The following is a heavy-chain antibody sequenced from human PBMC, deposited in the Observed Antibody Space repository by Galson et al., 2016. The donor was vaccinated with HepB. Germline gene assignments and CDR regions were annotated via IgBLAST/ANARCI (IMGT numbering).Heavy chain of an antibody. CDR3: ARGGYCDSGACYNWFDP. Sequence: SVKVSCKASGYTFTSYDINWVRQATGQGPEWMGRMNPSSGNTDYAQKFQGRVTMTRNTSISTAYMELSSLRSENTAVYYCARGGYCDSGACYNWFDPWGQGTLVTVSS. D-gene: IGHD2-2*03. J-gene: IGHJ5*02. V-gene: IGHV1-8*01. CDR1: GYTFTSYD. CDR2: MNPSSGNT.